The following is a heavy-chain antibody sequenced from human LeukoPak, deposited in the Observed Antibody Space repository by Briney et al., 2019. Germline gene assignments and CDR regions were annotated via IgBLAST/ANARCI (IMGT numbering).Heavy chain of an antibody. Sequence: KASETLSLTCAVYGGSFSGYYWSWIRQPPGKGLEWIGEINHSGSTNYNPSLKSRVTISVDTSKNQFSLKLSSVTAADTAVYYCARGRKSGSPHENCSSTSCYKGLDYWGQGTLVTVSS. CDR1: GGSFSGYY. CDR2: INHSGST. D-gene: IGHD2-2*02. J-gene: IGHJ4*02. CDR3: ARGRKSGSPHENCSSTSCYKGLDY. V-gene: IGHV4-34*01.